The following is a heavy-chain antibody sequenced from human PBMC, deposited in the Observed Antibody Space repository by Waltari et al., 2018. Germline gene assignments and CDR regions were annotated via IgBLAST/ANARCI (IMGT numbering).Heavy chain of an antibody. J-gene: IGHJ4*02. D-gene: IGHD6-19*01. CDR1: GFHFSSYA. V-gene: IGHV3-30-3*01. CDR2: ISFDGSNK. Sequence: QVQLVESGGGVVQPGRSLRLSCAASGFHFSSYAIHRVRQAPGKGLEWVAVISFDGSNKYYAGSVKGRFTISRDNSRNTQYLQMNSLRAEDTAVYYCAVAVAGPYYFDYWGPGTLVTVSS. CDR3: AVAVAGPYYFDY.